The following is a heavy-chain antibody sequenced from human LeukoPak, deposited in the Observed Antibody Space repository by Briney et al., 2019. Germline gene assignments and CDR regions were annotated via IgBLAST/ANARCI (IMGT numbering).Heavy chain of an antibody. J-gene: IGHJ4*02. Sequence: VASVKVSCKASGHTFTGYYMHWVRQAPGQGLEWMGWINPNSGGTNYAQKFQGRVTMTRDTSISTAYMELSRLRSDDTAVYYCARDLGYCSSTSCFNDYWGQGTLVTVSS. D-gene: IGHD2-2*01. CDR3: ARDLGYCSSTSCFNDY. CDR2: INPNSGGT. V-gene: IGHV1-2*02. CDR1: GHTFTGYY.